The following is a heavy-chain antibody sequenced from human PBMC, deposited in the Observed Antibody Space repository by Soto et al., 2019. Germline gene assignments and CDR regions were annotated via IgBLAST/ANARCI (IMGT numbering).Heavy chain of an antibody. J-gene: IGHJ5*01. Sequence: GGSLRLSCAASGFTFSSYAMTWVRQAPGKGLGWVSGISGSGATTSYADSVKGRFTVSRDNSKNTLYLQMNSLRVEDTAVYHCAKLLYFDWSAYNWFEYWGQATPVTVSS. CDR3: AKLLYFDWSAYNWFEY. CDR2: ISGSGATT. CDR1: GFTFSSYA. V-gene: IGHV3-23*01. D-gene: IGHD3-9*01.